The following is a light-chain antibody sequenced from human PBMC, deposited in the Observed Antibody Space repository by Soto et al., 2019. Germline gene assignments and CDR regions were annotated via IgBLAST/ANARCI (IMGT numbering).Light chain of an antibody. CDR2: DDY. J-gene: IGLJ3*02. V-gene: IGLV3-21*02. CDR1: NIGTKS. CDR3: QVWDNPSAHVV. Sequence: SYEPTQPPSVSVVPGQTARITCGGNNIGTKSVHWYQQKPGQAPVLVVYDDYDRPSWIPERFSGSNSGNTATLTISTVEAGDEADYYCQVWDNPSAHVVFGGGTKVTVL.